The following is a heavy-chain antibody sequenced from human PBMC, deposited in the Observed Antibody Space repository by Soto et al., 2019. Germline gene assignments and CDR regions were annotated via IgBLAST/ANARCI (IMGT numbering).Heavy chain of an antibody. CDR1: GGSMSSFS. J-gene: IGHJ6*02. V-gene: IGHV4-59*13. CDR2: ISHSGRS. Sequence: PSETLSLTCAVSGGSMSSFSWSWIRQPPGKGLEFIGSISHSGRSEYNPSLKDRIILSVDVSKNQFSLNLKSMKAADTAVYYCARERYYGMDVWGQGTTVTVSS. CDR3: ARERYYGMDV.